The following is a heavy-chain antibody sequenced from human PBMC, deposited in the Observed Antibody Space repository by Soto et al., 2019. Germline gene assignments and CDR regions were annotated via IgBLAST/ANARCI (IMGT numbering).Heavy chain of an antibody. Sequence: GASVKVSCKASGYTFTGYYMHWVRQAPGQGLEWMGWINPNSGGTNYAQKFQGWVTMTRDTSISTAYMELSRLRSDDTAVYYCARGTVTPSCTLRYWGQGTLVTVSS. CDR1: GYTFTGYY. CDR3: ARGTVTPSCTLRY. D-gene: IGHD4-17*01. J-gene: IGHJ4*02. CDR2: INPNSGGT. V-gene: IGHV1-2*04.